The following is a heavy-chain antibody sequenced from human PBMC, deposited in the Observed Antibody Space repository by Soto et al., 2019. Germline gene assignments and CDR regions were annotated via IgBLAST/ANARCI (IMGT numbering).Heavy chain of an antibody. CDR1: GFTFNIFW. CDR2: INSDGSST. Sequence: PGVSLRLSCAASGFTFNIFWMHWVRQAPGKGLVWVSRINSDGSSTSYADSVKGRFTISRDNAKNTVYLQMNSLRAEDTAVYFCARGESSGWYRWGQGAQVTVSS. J-gene: IGHJ4*02. CDR3: ARGESSGWYR. V-gene: IGHV3-74*01. D-gene: IGHD6-19*01.